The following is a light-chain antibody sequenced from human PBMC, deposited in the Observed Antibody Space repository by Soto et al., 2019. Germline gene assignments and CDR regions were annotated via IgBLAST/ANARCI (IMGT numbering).Light chain of an antibody. Sequence: EIVMTQSPATLSVSPGERATLSCRASQSVSSRLAWYQQKRGQAPRLLIYDASTRATGIPARFSGSGSGTEFTLTISSLQSEDFAVYYCQQYNNWPPITFGQGTRLEIK. CDR1: QSVSSR. CDR3: QQYNNWPPIT. V-gene: IGKV3-15*01. CDR2: DAS. J-gene: IGKJ5*01.